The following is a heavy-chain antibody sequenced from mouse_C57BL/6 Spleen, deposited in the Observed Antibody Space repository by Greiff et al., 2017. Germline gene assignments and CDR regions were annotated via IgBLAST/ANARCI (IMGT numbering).Heavy chain of an antibody. V-gene: IGHV6-6*01. Sequence: EVKVEESGGGLVQPGGSMKLSCAASGFTFSDAWMDWVRPSPEKGLEWVAEIRNKANNHATYYAESVKGRFTISRDDSKSSVYLQMNSLRAEDTGIYYCTRNWDPYYFDYWGQGTTLTVSS. CDR3: TRNWDPYYFDY. D-gene: IGHD4-1*01. J-gene: IGHJ2*01. CDR1: GFTFSDAW. CDR2: IRNKANNHAT.